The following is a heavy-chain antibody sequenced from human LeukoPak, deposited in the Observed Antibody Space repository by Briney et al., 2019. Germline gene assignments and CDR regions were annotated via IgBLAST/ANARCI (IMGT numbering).Heavy chain of an antibody. V-gene: IGHV3-48*01. D-gene: IGHD2-2*01. CDR2: ISSSSSTI. CDR3: ARPDIVVVPAAPGAFDI. CDR1: GFTFNLYS. J-gene: IGHJ3*02. Sequence: GGSLRLSCAASGFTFNLYSMNWVRQAPGKGLEWVSYISSSSSTIYYADSVKGRFTISRDNAKNSLYLQMNSLRAEDTAVYYCARPDIVVVPAAPGAFDIWGQGTMVTVSS.